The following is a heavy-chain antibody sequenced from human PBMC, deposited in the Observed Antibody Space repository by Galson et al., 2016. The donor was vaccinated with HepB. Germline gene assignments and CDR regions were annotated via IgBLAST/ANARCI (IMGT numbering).Heavy chain of an antibody. J-gene: IGHJ6*03. CDR2: INPNSGGT. CDR3: AREIPQIAARSPDYYYFYYMDV. Sequence: SVKVSCKASGYTFTDYYIHWVRQAPGQGLEWMGWINPNSGGTKYAQKVQGRVTMTRDTSITTVYMEVSGLRSDDTAVYFCAREIPQIAARSPDYYYFYYMDVWGKGTTVTVSS. V-gene: IGHV1-2*02. D-gene: IGHD6-6*01. CDR1: GYTFTDYY.